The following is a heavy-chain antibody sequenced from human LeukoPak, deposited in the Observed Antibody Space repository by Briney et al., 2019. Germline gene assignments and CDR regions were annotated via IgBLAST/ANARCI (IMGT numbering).Heavy chain of an antibody. J-gene: IGHJ4*02. Sequence: GGSLRLSCAASGVTFSDYYMDWVRQAPGKGLEWVANIKYDGSEKYYVDSVRGRFTISRDNAKNSLYLQMNSLTPEDTAVYFCAKDCSGGSCYDYWGQGTLVTVSS. D-gene: IGHD2-15*01. V-gene: IGHV3-7*04. CDR2: IKYDGSEK. CDR1: GVTFSDYY. CDR3: AKDCSGGSCYDY.